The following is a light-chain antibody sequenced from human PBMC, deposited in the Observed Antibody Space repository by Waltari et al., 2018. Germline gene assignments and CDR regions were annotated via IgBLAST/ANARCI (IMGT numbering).Light chain of an antibody. J-gene: IGKJ4*01. Sequence: EIVLTQSPATLSLSPGESATLSCRASQSVSSYLAWYQQKPGQAPRLLIYDASNRATGIPARFSGSGSGTDFTLTISSLEPEDFAVYYCHQRSSWPLTFGGGTKVEIK. CDR1: QSVSSY. CDR2: DAS. V-gene: IGKV3-11*01. CDR3: HQRSSWPLT.